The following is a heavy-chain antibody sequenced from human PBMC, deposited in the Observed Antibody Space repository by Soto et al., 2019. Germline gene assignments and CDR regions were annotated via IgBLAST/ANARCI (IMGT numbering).Heavy chain of an antibody. CDR3: ERTDLSGFAFFDS. CDR1: GGSFSTRGYY. CDR2: INYSGGT. D-gene: IGHD5-12*01. Sequence: QLLLQESGPGLVKPSETLSLTCSVSGGSFSTRGYYWAWIRQPPGKGLEWIGSINYSGGTYYNPSLKTRLILFVDTPNNQFSLKLSSVTAADKDVYYCERTDLSGFAFFDSWGQGTLVTVSS. V-gene: IGHV4-39*01. J-gene: IGHJ4*02.